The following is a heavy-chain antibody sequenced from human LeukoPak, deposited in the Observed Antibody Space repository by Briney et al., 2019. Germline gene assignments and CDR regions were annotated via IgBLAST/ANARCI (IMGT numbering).Heavy chain of an antibody. V-gene: IGHV1-2*02. J-gene: IGHJ4*02. Sequence: GASVKVSCKASGYTFTSYYMHWVRQAPGQGLEWMGWINPNSGGTNYAQKFQGRVTMTRDTSISTAYMELSRLRSDDTAVYYCARASYYYDGSGYLYLGYWGQGTLVTVSS. CDR2: INPNSGGT. CDR3: ARASYYYDGSGYLYLGY. CDR1: GYTFTSYY. D-gene: IGHD3-22*01.